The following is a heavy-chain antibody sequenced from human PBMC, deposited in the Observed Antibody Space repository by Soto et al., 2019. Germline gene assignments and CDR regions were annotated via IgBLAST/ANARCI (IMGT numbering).Heavy chain of an antibody. CDR3: ARDSYYHSSSGYYVFDY. J-gene: IGHJ4*02. Sequence: GGSLRLSCVASEFTLTNYLMTWLRQAPGKGLEWVASINGDGSDKFYVDSLKGRFSISRDNSKNTLYLQMNALRPEDTAVYYCARDSYYHSSSGYYVFDYWGQGTLVTVSS. CDR2: INGDGSDK. CDR1: EFTLTNYL. V-gene: IGHV3-7*01. D-gene: IGHD3-22*01.